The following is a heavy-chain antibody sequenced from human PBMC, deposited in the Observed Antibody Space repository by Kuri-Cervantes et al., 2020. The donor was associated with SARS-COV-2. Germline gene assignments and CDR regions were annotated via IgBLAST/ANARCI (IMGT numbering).Heavy chain of an antibody. CDR3: ARDRDDIVVVPAAIGTDAFDI. J-gene: IGHJ3*02. V-gene: IGHV4-59*12. Sequence: SETLSLTCDVSGDSISNFYWSWIRQPPGKGLEWIGYVSHSGNTNYNPSLKSRVIISVDTSKKQVSLRMTSVTAADTAVYYCARDRDDIVVVPAAIGTDAFDIWGQGTMVTVSS. CDR1: GDSISNFY. CDR2: VSHSGNT. D-gene: IGHD2-2*02.